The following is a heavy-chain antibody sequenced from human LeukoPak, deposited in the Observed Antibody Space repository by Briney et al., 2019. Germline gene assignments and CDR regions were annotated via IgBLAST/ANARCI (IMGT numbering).Heavy chain of an antibody. V-gene: IGHV3-74*01. CDR3: AGDYIWGRLF. Sequence: GGSLRLSCVGSGCSLSDYWMHWVRQTPGKGLMWVSRITSDGSTTWYAASVKGRFTVSRDSAKNTLFLEMNSLRDEDTAVYYCAGDYIWGRLFWGQGTLVTVSS. D-gene: IGHD3-16*01. CDR2: ITSDGSTT. CDR1: GCSLSDYW. J-gene: IGHJ4*01.